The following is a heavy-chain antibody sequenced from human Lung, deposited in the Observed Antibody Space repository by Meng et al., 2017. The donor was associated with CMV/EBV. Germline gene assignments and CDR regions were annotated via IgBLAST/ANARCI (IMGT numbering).Heavy chain of an antibody. CDR1: GASISSNY. CDR3: AGPDDKGSSPHDPFDI. V-gene: IGHV4-59*01. D-gene: IGHD1-1*01. Sequence: SETXSFXCTVSGASISSNYWSWSRRPPGKGLEYIGSISSTGYLEYSPSLKGRVTISLDTSKNHFSLKLTSVTAADTAMYYCAGPDDKGSSPHDPFDIWGQRTMVTVSS. CDR2: ISSTGYL. J-gene: IGHJ3*02.